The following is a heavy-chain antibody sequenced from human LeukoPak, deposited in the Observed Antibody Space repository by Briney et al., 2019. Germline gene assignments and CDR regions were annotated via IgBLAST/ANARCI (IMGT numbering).Heavy chain of an antibody. V-gene: IGHV3-23*01. CDR1: GFTFSSYA. Sequence: GGSLRLSCAASGFTFSSYAMSWVRQAPGKGLEWVSAISGSGGSTYYADSVKGRFTISRDNSKSTLYLQMNSLGAEDTAVYYCAKGGSHYYGSGSYAPRSSPFDHWGQGTLVTVSS. CDR2: ISGSGGST. J-gene: IGHJ4*02. D-gene: IGHD3-10*01. CDR3: AKGGSHYYGSGSYAPRSSPFDH.